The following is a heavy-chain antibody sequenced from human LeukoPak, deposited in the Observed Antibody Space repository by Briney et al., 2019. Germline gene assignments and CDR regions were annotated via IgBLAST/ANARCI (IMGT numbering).Heavy chain of an antibody. CDR2: ISSSSSYI. J-gene: IGHJ4*02. CDR3: ARDFRPSYDYVWGSYRSALDY. D-gene: IGHD3-16*02. CDR1: GFAFSSYS. V-gene: IGHV3-21*01. Sequence: GGSLRLSCAASGFAFSSYSMNWVRQAPGKGLDWVSSISSSSSYIYYADSVKGPFTISRDNAKNSLYLQMNSLRAEDTAVYYCARDFRPSYDYVWGSYRSALDYWGQGTLVTVSS.